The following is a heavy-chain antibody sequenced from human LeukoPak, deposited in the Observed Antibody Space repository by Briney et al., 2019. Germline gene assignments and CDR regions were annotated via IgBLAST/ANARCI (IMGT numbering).Heavy chain of an antibody. J-gene: IGHJ3*02. Sequence: PSETLSLTCAVYGGSFSGYYWGWIRQPPGKGLEWIGNIFYRGGTYYSPSLKSRVTISLDTSTVTAADTAVYYCAKSNGYGLVDIWGQGTMVTVSS. CDR1: GGSFSGYY. CDR2: IFYRGGT. D-gene: IGHD3-10*01. CDR3: AKSNGYGLVDI. V-gene: IGHV4-34*12.